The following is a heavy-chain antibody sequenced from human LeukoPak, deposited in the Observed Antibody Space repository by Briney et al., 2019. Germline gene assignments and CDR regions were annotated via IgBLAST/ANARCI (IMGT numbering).Heavy chain of an antibody. J-gene: IGHJ5*02. Sequence: ASVKVSCKASGHTFTSLGITWVRQAPGRGLEWMGWISTYNGNTDYAQKFQGRVTMTTDTSTTTAYMELRSLRSDDTAVYYCARLPVSQDSSSSASYFEVNFDPWGQGTLVTVSS. CDR1: GHTFTSLG. V-gene: IGHV1-18*01. CDR2: ISTYNGNT. CDR3: ARLPVSQDSSSSASYFEVNFDP. D-gene: IGHD3-10*01.